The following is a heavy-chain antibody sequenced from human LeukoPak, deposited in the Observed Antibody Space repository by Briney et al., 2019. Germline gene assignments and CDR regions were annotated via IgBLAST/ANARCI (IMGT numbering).Heavy chain of an antibody. D-gene: IGHD2-15*01. CDR2: ISSNGGST. CDR3: ARGIRVCSGGSCYYYFDY. CDR1: GFTFSSYA. Sequence: GGSLRLSCAASGFTFSSYAMHWVRQAPGKGLEYVSAISSNGGSTYYANSVEGRFTISRDNSKNTLYLQMGSLRAEDMAVYYCARGIRVCSGGSCYYYFDYWGQGTLVTVSS. J-gene: IGHJ4*02. V-gene: IGHV3-64*01.